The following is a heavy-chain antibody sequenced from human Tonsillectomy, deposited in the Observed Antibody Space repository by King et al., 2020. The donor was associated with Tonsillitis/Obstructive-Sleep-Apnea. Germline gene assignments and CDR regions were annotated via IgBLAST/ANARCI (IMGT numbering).Heavy chain of an antibody. CDR1: GFTFSSYA. CDR3: AKSSRGIAGTRYYYYYYMDV. J-gene: IGHJ6*03. D-gene: IGHD1-7*01. CDR2: ISGSGGST. Sequence: VQLVESGGGLVQPGGSLRLSCAASGFTFSSYAMSWVRQAPGKGLEWVSAISGSGGSTYYSDSVKGRFTISRDNSKNTLYLQMNSLRAEDTAVYYCAKSSRGIAGTRYYYYYYMDVWGKGTTVTVSS. V-gene: IGHV3-23*04.